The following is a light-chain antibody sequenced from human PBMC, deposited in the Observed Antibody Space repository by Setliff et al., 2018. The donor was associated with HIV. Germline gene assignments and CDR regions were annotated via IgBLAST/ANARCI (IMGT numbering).Light chain of an antibody. Sequence: ALTQPASVSGSPGQSITISCTGTTSDIGGYNYVSWYQQHPGKAPRLIIYEVNNRPSGVSNRFSGSKSGNTASLTISGLQAEDEADYYCSSYAITNTLPFGTGTKVTVL. J-gene: IGLJ1*01. CDR1: TSDIGGYNY. V-gene: IGLV2-14*01. CDR2: EVN. CDR3: SSYAITNTLP.